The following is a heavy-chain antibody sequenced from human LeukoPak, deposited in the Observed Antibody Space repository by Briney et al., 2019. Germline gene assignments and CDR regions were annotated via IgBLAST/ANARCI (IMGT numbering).Heavy chain of an antibody. CDR1: GFTFSRYW. CDR2: IKQDGSEK. J-gene: IGHJ6*02. D-gene: IGHD6-13*01. V-gene: IGHV3-7*01. CDR3: ARWPAGSPDGMDV. Sequence: PGGSLRLSCAASGFTFSRYWMGWVRQAPGKGLEWVANIKQDGSEKFYVDSVKGRFTISRDNAKNSVNLQMNSLRGEDTAVYYCARWPAGSPDGMDVWGQGTTVTVSS.